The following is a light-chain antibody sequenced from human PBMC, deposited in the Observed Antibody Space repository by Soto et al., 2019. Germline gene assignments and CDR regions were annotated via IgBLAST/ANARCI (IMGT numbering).Light chain of an antibody. V-gene: IGLV2-14*01. CDR3: SSYTRSSTLPSV. Sequence: QSALTQPASVSGSPGQSITISCTGTSSDVGGYNYVSWYQQHPGKAPKLMIYEVSNRPSGVSNRFSGSKSGNTASLTISGLQAEVEDDYYGSSYTRSSTLPSVFGGGTQLTVL. J-gene: IGLJ7*01. CDR2: EVS. CDR1: SSDVGGYNY.